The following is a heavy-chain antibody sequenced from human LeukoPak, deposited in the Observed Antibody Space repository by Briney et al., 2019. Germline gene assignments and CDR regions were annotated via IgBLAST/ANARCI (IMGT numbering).Heavy chain of an antibody. CDR1: GFTFSSYE. CDR2: ISSSGSTI. D-gene: IGHD2-15*01. J-gene: IGHJ4*02. CDR3: ASLTVTGGSLSDY. Sequence: GGSLRLSCVASGFTFSSYEMNWVRQAPGKGLEWVSYISSSGSTIYYADSVKGRFTISRDNAKNSLYLQMNGLRAEDTAVYYCASLTVTGGSLSDYWGQGTLVTVSS. V-gene: IGHV3-48*03.